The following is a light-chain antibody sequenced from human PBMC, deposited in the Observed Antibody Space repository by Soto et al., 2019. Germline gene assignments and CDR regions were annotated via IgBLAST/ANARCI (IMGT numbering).Light chain of an antibody. Sequence: QSVLTQPASVSGSPGQSITISCTGTSSDIGGYILVSWYRQEPGKAPKLMIYEGYKRPSGVSNRFSGSKSGNTASLTISGLQAEDEAHYYCCSYVGSDTYVIFGGGTKLTVL. CDR2: EGY. J-gene: IGLJ2*01. V-gene: IGLV2-23*01. CDR1: SSDIGGYIL. CDR3: CSYVGSDTYVI.